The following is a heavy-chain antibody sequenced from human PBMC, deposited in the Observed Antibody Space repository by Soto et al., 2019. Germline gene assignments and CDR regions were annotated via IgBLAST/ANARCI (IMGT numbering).Heavy chain of an antibody. CDR2: IKEDGSEK. CDR3: SRGGLAGAGDY. V-gene: IGHV3-7*04. Sequence: DVQLVESWGAVVQPGGSLSLSCVASGFNFGSYWMTWVRQAPGSGLEWVANIKEDGSEKYYADSVKGRFTISRDNAKNSLNLHMNSLRDEDTAVYYCSRGGLAGAGDYWGQGTLVTVSS. J-gene: IGHJ4*02. CDR1: GFNFGSYW.